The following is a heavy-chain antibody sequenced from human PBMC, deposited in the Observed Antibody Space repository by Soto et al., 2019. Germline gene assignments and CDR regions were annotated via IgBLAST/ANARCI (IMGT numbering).Heavy chain of an antibody. D-gene: IGHD3-22*01. CDR1: GGTLRRYA. CDR2: IIPRFGTT. Sequence: QVQLVQSGAEVKKPGSSVKVSCKASGGTLRRYAISWVRQAPGRGLEWMGGIIPRFGTTSYAQTEKFQGRLTINAXXXXXXXXXXXXXXXXXXXXXXXXXVVDMSDNDAENYFYAMDVWGQGTTVIVSS. CDR3: XVVDMSDNDAENYFYAMDV. J-gene: IGHJ6*02. V-gene: IGHV1-69*01.